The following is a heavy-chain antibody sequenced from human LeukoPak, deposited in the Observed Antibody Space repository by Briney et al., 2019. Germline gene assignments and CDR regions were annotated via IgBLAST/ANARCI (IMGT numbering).Heavy chain of an antibody. CDR2: MSSSSTYI. CDR3: ARDSGDPAYSYGLPYFDY. CDR1: GFTFSSNS. D-gene: IGHD5-18*01. Sequence: TGGSLRLSCAASGFTFSSNSMNWVRQAPGKGLEWVSFMSSSSTYIYYADSVRGRFTISRDNAKNSLYLQMNSLRAEDTAVYYCARDSGDPAYSYGLPYFDYWGQGTLVTVST. J-gene: IGHJ4*02. V-gene: IGHV3-21*01.